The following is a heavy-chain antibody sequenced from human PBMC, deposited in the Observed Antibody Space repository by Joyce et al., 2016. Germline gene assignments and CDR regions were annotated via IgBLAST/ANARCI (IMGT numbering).Heavy chain of an antibody. Sequence: QLQLQESGPGLVKPSETLSLTCSVSGGSIKTNAYFWGWIRQPPGKGLEWIGSVYHGGNTYDNPSLKSRLTISGDTSKNLFSLNLTSVTASDTAVYYCAKAGDFWSGYFDFWGQGILVTVSS. V-gene: IGHV4-39*07. CDR1: GGSIKTNAYF. CDR2: VYHGGNT. CDR3: AKAGDFWSGYFDF. D-gene: IGHD3-3*01. J-gene: IGHJ4*02.